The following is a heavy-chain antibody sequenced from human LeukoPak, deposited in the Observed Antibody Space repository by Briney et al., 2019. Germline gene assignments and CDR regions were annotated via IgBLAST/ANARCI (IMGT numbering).Heavy chain of an antibody. CDR1: GGSISSGGYY. CDR2: IYYSGST. CDR3: AREGATSDTAMVNFDY. J-gene: IGHJ4*02. Sequence: SQTLSLTCTVSGGSISSGGYYWSWIRQHPGKGLEWIGYIYYSGSTYYNPSLKSRVTISVDTSKNQFSLKLSSVTAADTAVYYCAREGATSDTAMVNFDYWGQGTLVTVSS. D-gene: IGHD5-18*01. V-gene: IGHV4-31*03.